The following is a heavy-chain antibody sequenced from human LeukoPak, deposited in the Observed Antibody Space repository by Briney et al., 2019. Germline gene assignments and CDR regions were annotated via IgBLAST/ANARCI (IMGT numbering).Heavy chain of an antibody. CDR3: ARNQRRLDY. V-gene: IGHV3-7*01. CDR2: IKQDGSEK. Sequence: GGSLRLSCAASGFTFSNYWMTWVRQAPGKGLELVANIKQDGSEKYYVDSVKGRFTISRDNAKNSLYLQMNSLRAEDTAVYYCARNQRRLDYWGPGTLVTVSS. D-gene: IGHD1-14*01. CDR1: GFTFSNYW. J-gene: IGHJ4*02.